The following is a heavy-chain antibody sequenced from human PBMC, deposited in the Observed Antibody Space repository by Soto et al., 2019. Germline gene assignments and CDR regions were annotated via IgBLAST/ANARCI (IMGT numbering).Heavy chain of an antibody. D-gene: IGHD5-18*01. J-gene: IGHJ3*02. Sequence: ASVKVSCKTSGYTFTDYYTHWVRQAPGQGLEWMGWMNPKSGSAYFAQKFQGRVTLTRDTSIGTAYIEVNSLTSDDTAVYFCTRENIENSDGLYDAFDIWGQGTMVTV. CDR1: GYTFTDYY. CDR3: TRENIENSDGLYDAFDI. CDR2: MNPKSGSA. V-gene: IGHV1-2*02.